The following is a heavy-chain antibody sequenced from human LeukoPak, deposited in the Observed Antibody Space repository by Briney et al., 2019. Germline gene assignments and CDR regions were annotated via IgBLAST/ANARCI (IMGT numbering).Heavy chain of an antibody. D-gene: IGHD3-16*02. V-gene: IGHV1-8*01. Sequence: ASVKVSCKASGYTSTSYDINWVRQATGQGLEWMGWMNPNSGNTGYAQKFQGRVTMTRNTSISTAYMELSSLRSEDTAVYYCARTDYDYAWGSYRYYYYYMDVWGKGTTVTVSS. CDR3: ARTDYDYAWGSYRYYYYYMDV. J-gene: IGHJ6*03. CDR1: GYTSTSYD. CDR2: MNPNSGNT.